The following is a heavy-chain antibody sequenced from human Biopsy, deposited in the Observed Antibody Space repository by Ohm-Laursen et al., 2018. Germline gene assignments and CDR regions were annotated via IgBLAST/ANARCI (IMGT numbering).Heavy chain of an antibody. V-gene: IGHV4-31*03. CDR2: TSCNERT. J-gene: IGHJ2*01. CDR1: GASVKTSGYF. D-gene: IGHD3-9*01. Sequence: SQTLSLTCSVYGASVKTSGYFWAWIRQRPGKGLEWIGYTSCNERTHYNPSLTSRLAISFDTSNNRISLQLRSVSVADTAVYYCVREPKTGTAEAWYFDLWGRGSPVTVPS. CDR3: VREPKTGTAEAWYFDL.